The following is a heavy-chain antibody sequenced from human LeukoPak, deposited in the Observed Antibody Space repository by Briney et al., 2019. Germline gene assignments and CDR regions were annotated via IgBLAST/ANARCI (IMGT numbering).Heavy chain of an antibody. D-gene: IGHD3-10*01. CDR1: GYTLTELS. CDR2: FDPEDGET. CDR3: ARGSSGGYGSGSYPPDAFDI. V-gene: IGHV1-24*01. Sequence: ASVKVSCKVSGYTLTELSMHWVRQAPGKGLEWMGGFDPEDGETIYAQKFQGRVTITADKSTSTAYMELSSLRSEDTAVYYCARGSSGGYGSGSYPPDAFDIWGQGTMVTVSS. J-gene: IGHJ3*02.